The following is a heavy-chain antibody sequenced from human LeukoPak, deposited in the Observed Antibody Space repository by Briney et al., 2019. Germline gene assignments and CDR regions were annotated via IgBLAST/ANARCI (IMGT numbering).Heavy chain of an antibody. J-gene: IGHJ4*02. Sequence: ASVTVSCKASGYTYTSYGISWVRQAPGQGLEWMGGIIPIFGTANYAQKFQGRVTITADESTSTAYMELSSLRSEDTAVYYCARVDGYSGYEEYFDYWGQGTLVTVSS. V-gene: IGHV1-69*13. CDR2: IIPIFGTA. CDR1: GYTYTSYG. D-gene: IGHD5-12*01. CDR3: ARVDGYSGYEEYFDY.